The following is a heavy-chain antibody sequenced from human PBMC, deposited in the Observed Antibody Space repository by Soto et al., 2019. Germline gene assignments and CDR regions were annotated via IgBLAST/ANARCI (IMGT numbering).Heavy chain of an antibody. J-gene: IGHJ3*02. D-gene: IGHD3-22*01. CDR3: ATEVRYYDSSGDCTVVGDTLDI. CDR2: IKRKTDGGTT. Sequence: EVQLVESGGGFVKPGGSLRLSCAASGFTVSNVWMTWVRQTAGKGLEWVGHIKRKTDGGTTEYAAPVKGSFTISRVDSKNTLYLQMNSMKTEDTAVYYCATEVRYYDSSGDCTVVGDTLDIWGQGTMVTVSS. CDR1: GFTVSNVW. V-gene: IGHV3-15*01.